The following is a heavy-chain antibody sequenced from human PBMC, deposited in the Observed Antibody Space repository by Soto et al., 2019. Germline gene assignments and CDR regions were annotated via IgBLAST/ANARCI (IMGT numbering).Heavy chain of an antibody. CDR1: GDSVSSNSAA. Sequence: PSQTLSLTCAISGDSVSSNSAAWNWIRQSPSRGLEWLGRTYYRSKWYNDYAVSVKSRITINPDTSKNQFSLQLNSVTPEDTAVYYWATVRGTAVAGTDPDYYHYGIDVWGQGTTIAFSS. CDR3: ATVRGTAVAGTDPDYYHYGIDV. V-gene: IGHV6-1*01. CDR2: TYYRSKWYN. J-gene: IGHJ6*02. D-gene: IGHD6-19*01.